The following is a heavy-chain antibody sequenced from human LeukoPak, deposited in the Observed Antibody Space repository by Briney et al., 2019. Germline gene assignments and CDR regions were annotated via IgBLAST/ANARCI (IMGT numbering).Heavy chain of an antibody. D-gene: IGHD3-3*01. V-gene: IGHV3-23*01. CDR2: ISGSGGST. CDR1: GFTFSSDA. CDR3: AKPSDDFWSGFDY. Sequence: GGSLRLSCAASGFTFSSDAMSWVRQAPGKGLEWFSAISGSGGSTYYADSVKGRFTISRDNSKNTLYLQMNSLRAEDTAVYYCAKPSDDFWSGFDYWGQGTLVTVSS. J-gene: IGHJ4*02.